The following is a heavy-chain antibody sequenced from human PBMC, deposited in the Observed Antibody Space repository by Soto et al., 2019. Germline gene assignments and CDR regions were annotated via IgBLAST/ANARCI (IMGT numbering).Heavy chain of an antibody. CDR2: ISTYNGNT. D-gene: IGHD6-13*01. J-gene: IGHJ4*02. CDR1: GYTFTSYG. CDR3: ARDGDGRQLALFIDY. V-gene: IGHV1-18*01. Sequence: QVQLVQSGAEVNKPGASVKVSCKASGYTFTSYGISWVRQAPGQGLEWMGWISTYNGNTNYAQKFQGRVTMTTDTSTSTAYMELRSLRSDDTAVYYCARDGDGRQLALFIDYWGQGTLVTVSS.